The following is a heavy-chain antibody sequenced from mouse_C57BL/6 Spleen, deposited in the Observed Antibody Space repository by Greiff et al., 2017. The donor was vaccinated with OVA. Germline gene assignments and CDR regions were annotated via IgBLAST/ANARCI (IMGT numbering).Heavy chain of an antibody. Sequence: EVKVVESGGGLVKPGGSLKLSCAASGFTFSDYGMHWVRQAPEKGLEWVAYISSGSSTIYYADTVKGRFTISRDNAKNTLFLQLTSLRSEDTAMYYCARMITTVVARFGYWGQGTTLTVSS. J-gene: IGHJ2*01. CDR2: ISSGSSTI. V-gene: IGHV5-17*01. D-gene: IGHD1-1*01. CDR1: GFTFSDYG. CDR3: ARMITTVVARFGY.